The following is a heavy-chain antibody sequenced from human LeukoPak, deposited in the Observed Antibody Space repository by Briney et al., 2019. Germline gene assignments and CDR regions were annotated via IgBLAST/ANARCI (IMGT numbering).Heavy chain of an antibody. J-gene: IGHJ4*02. CDR2: IYPADSDT. V-gene: IGHV5-51*01. D-gene: IGHD5-18*01. Sequence: KPGESLRISCKGSGYSFIDYWVAWVRQMPGKGLEWMGTIYPADSDTRYSPSFQGQVTISVDKSISAVYLQWSSLKASDTAMYYCARHDTAMVLDYWGQGTLVTVSS. CDR3: ARHDTAMVLDY. CDR1: GYSFIDYW.